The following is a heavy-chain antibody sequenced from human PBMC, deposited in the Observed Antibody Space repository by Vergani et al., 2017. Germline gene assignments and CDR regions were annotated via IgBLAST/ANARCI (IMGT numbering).Heavy chain of an antibody. CDR1: GFTFSSYS. D-gene: IGHD6-6*01. CDR2: ISSSSSTI. J-gene: IGHJ4*02. Sequence: EVQLVESGGGLVQPGGSLRLSCAASGFTFSSYSMNWVRQAPGKGLEWVSYISSSSSTIYYADSVKGRFTISRDNAKNSLYLQMNSLRDEDTAVYYWARESSSSSFHFDYWGQGTLVTVSS. V-gene: IGHV3-48*02. CDR3: ARESSSSSFHFDY.